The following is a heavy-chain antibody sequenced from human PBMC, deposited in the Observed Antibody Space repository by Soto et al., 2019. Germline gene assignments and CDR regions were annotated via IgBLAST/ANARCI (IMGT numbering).Heavy chain of an antibody. CDR1: GYTFTSYD. D-gene: IGHD6-19*01. V-gene: IGHV1-8*01. CDR2: MNPNSGNT. J-gene: IGHJ4*02. CDR3: ARGPLSGGWPQKNFDY. Sequence: ASVKVSCKASGYTFTSYDINWVRQATGQGLEWMGWMNPNSGNTGYAQKFQGRVTMTRNTSISTAYMELSSLRSEDTAVYYCARGPLSGGWPQKNFDYWGQGTLVTVSS.